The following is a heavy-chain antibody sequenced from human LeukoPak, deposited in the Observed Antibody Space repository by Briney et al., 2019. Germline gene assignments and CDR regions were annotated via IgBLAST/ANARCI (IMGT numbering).Heavy chain of an antibody. CDR2: IDHSGST. CDR1: GGSFSGYY. CDR3: AREMGHALTEFDS. D-gene: IGHD1-26*01. Sequence: SETLSLTCAVYGGSFSGYYWSWIRQPPGKGLEWIGEIDHSGSTNYNPSLKSRVTISLDTSKNQLSLKLSSVTAADTAVYYCAREMGHALTEFDSWGQGTLVTVSS. V-gene: IGHV4-34*01. J-gene: IGHJ4*02.